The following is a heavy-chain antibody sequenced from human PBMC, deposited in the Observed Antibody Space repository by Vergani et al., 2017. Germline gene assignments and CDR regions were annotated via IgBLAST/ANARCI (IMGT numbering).Heavy chain of an antibody. D-gene: IGHD2-15*01. CDR3: ARDRLTAGYCSGGSCYPLDY. CDR2: INSDGSST. V-gene: IGHV3-74*01. J-gene: IGHJ4*02. CDR1: GFTFSRYW. Sequence: EVQLVESGGGLVQPGGSLRLSCAASGFTFSRYWMHWVRQAPGKGLVWVSRINSDGSSTSYADSVKGRFTISRDNAKNTLYLQMNSLRAEDTAVYYCARDRLTAGYCSGGSCYPLDYWGQGTLVTVSS.